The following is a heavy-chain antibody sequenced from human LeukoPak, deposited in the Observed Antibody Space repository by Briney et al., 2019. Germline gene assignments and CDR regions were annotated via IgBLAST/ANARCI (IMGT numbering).Heavy chain of an antibody. CDR3: ARDSHYAFDI. CDR1: GYTFTGYY. Sequence: GASVKVSCKASGYTFTGYYIHWVRQAPGQGLEWMGWINPNSGGTNYAQKFQGRVTMTRDTSMKTAYMELSRLRSDDTAVYYCARDSHYAFDIWGQGTMVTVSS. V-gene: IGHV1-2*02. J-gene: IGHJ3*02. D-gene: IGHD1-26*01. CDR2: INPNSGGT.